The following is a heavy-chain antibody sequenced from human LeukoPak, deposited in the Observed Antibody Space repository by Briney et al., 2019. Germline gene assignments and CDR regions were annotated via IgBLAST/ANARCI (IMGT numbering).Heavy chain of an antibody. D-gene: IGHD3-16*02. CDR3: ARTRSGIMITFGGVIVIPSYFDY. CDR2: INHSGST. CDR1: GGSFSGYY. Sequence: SETLSLTCAVYGGSFSGYYWSWIRQPPGKGLEWIGEINHSGSTNYNPSLKSRVTISVDTSKNQFSLNLSSLTAAATAVYYCARTRSGIMITFGGVIVIPSYFDYWGQGTLVTVSS. V-gene: IGHV4-34*01. J-gene: IGHJ4*02.